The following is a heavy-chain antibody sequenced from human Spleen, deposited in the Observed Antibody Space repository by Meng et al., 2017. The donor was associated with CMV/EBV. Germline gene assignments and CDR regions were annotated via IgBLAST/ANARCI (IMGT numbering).Heavy chain of an antibody. CDR2: IYHSGST. V-gene: IGHV4-4*02. J-gene: IGHJ5*02. CDR3: ARGGRGSGTFYKRPNWFDP. CDR1: IRSSNL. D-gene: IGHD3-10*01. Sequence: IRSSNLWTWVRQVTGKGLEWIGEIYHSGSTNYNPSLKSRVTISVDKFKNQFSLNLSSVTAADTAVYYCARGGRGSGTFYKRPNWFDPWGQGTLVTVSS.